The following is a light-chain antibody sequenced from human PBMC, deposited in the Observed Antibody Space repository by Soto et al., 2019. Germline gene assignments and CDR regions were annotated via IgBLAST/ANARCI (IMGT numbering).Light chain of an antibody. J-gene: IGLJ1*01. CDR2: EVT. Sequence: QSALTQPPSASGSPGQSVTISCTGTSSDVGAYNYVSWYQQHAGKAPKLVIYEVTKRPSGVPDRFSGSKSANTASLTVSGLQAEDEADYYCRSYAGSSTYVFGTGTKLTVL. CDR3: RSYAGSSTYV. V-gene: IGLV2-8*01. CDR1: SSDVGAYNY.